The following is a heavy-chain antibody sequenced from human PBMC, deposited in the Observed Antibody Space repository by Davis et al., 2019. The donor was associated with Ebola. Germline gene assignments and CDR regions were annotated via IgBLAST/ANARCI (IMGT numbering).Heavy chain of an antibody. J-gene: IGHJ6*02. V-gene: IGHV4-4*02. CDR1: GGSIRSSNW. D-gene: IGHD2-2*01. CDR3: ARDGGVVVVAAAHPRYYYGMDV. Sequence: SDTLSLTFAVPGGSIRSSNWWSWARSPPGKGLEWIGEIYHSRSTNYNPSLKSRVTISVDTSTNQFPLKLSSVTAADTAVYYCARDGGVVVVAAAHPRYYYGMDVWGQGTTVTVSS. CDR2: IYHSRST.